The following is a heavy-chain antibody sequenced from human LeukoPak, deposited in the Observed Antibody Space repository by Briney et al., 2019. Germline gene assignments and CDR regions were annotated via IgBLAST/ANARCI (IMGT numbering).Heavy chain of an antibody. V-gene: IGHV3-23*01. D-gene: IGHD2-2*01. CDR2: ISGSGGST. Sequence: GGSLRLSCAASGFTFSSYWMSWVRQAPGKGLEWVSAISGSGGSTYYADSVKGRFTISRDNSKNTLYLQMNSLRAEDTAVYYCAKGTSSIYYYYMDVWGKGTTVTVSS. CDR1: GFTFSSYW. CDR3: AKGTSSIYYYYMDV. J-gene: IGHJ6*03.